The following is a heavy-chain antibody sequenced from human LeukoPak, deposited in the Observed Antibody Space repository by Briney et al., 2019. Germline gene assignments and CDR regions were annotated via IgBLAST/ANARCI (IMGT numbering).Heavy chain of an antibody. CDR1: GFTFSSYN. CDR2: ITDTTDDI. J-gene: IGHJ4*02. V-gene: IGHV3-21*01. D-gene: IGHD1-26*01. CDR3: ARGGATTSQFDY. Sequence: GSLRLSCAASGFTFSSYNMNWVRQAPGKGLEWVSSITDTTDDIYYADSVKGRFTISRDNAKNSLYLQMNSLRAEDTAVYYCARGGATTSQFDYWGQGTLVTVSS.